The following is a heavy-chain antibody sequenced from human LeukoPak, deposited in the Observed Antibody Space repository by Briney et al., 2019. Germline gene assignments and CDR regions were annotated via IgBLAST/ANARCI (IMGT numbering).Heavy chain of an antibody. V-gene: IGHV1-18*01. J-gene: IGHJ4*02. Sequence: ASVKVSCKASGYTFTSYGISWVRQAPGQGLEWMGWISAYNGNTNYAQKLQGRVTMTTDTSTSTAYMELRSLRSEDTAVYYCASFAYYYGSGSYRNFDYWGQGTLVTVSS. CDR3: ASFAYYYGSGSYRNFDY. D-gene: IGHD3-10*01. CDR1: GYTFTSYG. CDR2: ISAYNGNT.